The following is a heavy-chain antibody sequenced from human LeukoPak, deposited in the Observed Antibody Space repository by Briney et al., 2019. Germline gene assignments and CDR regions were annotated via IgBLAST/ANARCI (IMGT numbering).Heavy chain of an antibody. CDR3: ARESMVRGVINDY. Sequence: SQTLSLTCTVSGGSISSGGYYWSWIRQPPGKGLEWIGSIYYSGSTYYNPSLKSRVTISVDTSKNQFSLKLSSVTAADTAVYYCARESMVRGVINDYWGQGTLVTVSS. V-gene: IGHV4-39*07. CDR2: IYYSGST. CDR1: GGSISSGGYY. J-gene: IGHJ4*02. D-gene: IGHD3-10*01.